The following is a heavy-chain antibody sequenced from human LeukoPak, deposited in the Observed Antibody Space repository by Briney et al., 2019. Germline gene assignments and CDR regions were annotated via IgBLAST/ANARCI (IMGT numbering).Heavy chain of an antibody. V-gene: IGHV3-48*04. J-gene: IGHJ5*02. CDR1: GFTFSLYW. Sequence: GGSLRLSCAASGFTFSLYWMTWVRQAPGKGLEWIADITISGHTKNYADSVKGRFTISRDNARTPLYLQMNSLRVEDTGVYYCARGDPHADLWGQGTLVTVSS. CDR3: ARGDPHADL. CDR2: ITISGHTK.